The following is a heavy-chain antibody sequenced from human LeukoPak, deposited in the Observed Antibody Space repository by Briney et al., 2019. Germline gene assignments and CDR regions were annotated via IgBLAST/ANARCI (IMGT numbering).Heavy chain of an antibody. V-gene: IGHV3-23*01. CDR1: GFTFSNYA. Sequence: GGSLRLSCAASGFTFSNYAMNWVRQAPGKGLEWVSVISGSSKSNSPWYADSVRGRSTISRDNSKNTVYLQLESLRAEDTAVYFCARDRDYPRDQFDYWGQGTLVTVSS. D-gene: IGHD4-17*01. CDR2: ISGSSKSNSP. J-gene: IGHJ4*02. CDR3: ARDRDYPRDQFDY.